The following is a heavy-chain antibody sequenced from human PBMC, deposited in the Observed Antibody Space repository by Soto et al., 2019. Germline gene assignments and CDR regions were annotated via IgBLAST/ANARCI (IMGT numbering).Heavy chain of an antibody. CDR1: GGSISSYY. D-gene: IGHD6-6*01. J-gene: IGHJ4*02. CDR2: IYYSGST. Sequence: SATLALTCPVSGGSISSYYWSWIRQPPGKGLEWIGYIYYSGSTNYNPSLKSRVTISVDTSKNQFSLKLSSVTAADTAVYYCARGIWARYYFDYWGQGTLVTVSS. CDR3: ARGIWARYYFDY. V-gene: IGHV4-59*01.